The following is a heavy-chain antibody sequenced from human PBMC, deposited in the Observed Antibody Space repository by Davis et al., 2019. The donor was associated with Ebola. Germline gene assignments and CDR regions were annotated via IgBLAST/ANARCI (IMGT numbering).Heavy chain of an antibody. J-gene: IGHJ4*02. CDR2: IKQDGGET. CDR3: VRTTYGAPEY. V-gene: IGHV3-7*01. CDR1: GFTFSSYW. Sequence: GESLKISCAVSGFTFSSYWMSWVRQAPGKGLKWVANIKQDGGETNYVDSVKGRFTISRDNAKSTLYLQMNSLTAEDTAVYYCVRTTYGAPEYWGQGTLVTVSS. D-gene: IGHD4-17*01.